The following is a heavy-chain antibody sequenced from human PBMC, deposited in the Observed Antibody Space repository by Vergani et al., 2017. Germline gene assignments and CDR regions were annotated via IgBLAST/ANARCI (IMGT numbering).Heavy chain of an antibody. CDR1: VFTFSSYA. CDR2: ISGSGGST. CDR3: VSQLRWDEAFDI. V-gene: IGHV3-23*01. D-gene: IGHD4-23*01. J-gene: IGHJ3*02. Sequence: EVQLLESGGGLVQPGGSLRLSCAASVFTFSSYAMRWVRQAPGKGVEWVSAISGSGGSTYYADSVKGRFTISRNNSKNTLYLQMNSLRAVDTAVYYCVSQLRWDEAFDIWGQGTMVTVSS.